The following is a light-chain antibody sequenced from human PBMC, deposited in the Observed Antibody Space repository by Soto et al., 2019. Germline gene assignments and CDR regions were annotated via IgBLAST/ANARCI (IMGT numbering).Light chain of an antibody. J-gene: IGLJ3*02. V-gene: IGLV4-60*02. CDR3: ETWDSNTLV. CDR2: LEGSGSY. Sequence: QSVLTQSSSASASLGSSVKLTCTLSSRHSSYIIAWHQQQPGKAPRYLMKLEGSGSYSKGSGVPDRFSGSSSGADRHLTVSNLQFEDEADYYCETWDSNTLVFGGGTKLTVL. CDR1: SRHSSYI.